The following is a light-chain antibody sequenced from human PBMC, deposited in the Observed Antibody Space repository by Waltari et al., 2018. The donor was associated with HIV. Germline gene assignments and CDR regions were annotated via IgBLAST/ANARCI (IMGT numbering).Light chain of an antibody. Sequence: EIVLTQSPGTLSLSPGERATLSCRASQSVSSNYLAWYQQKPGQAPRLLIYGASSRATGIPDRLSGSGSGTDFTLTISRLEPEDFAVYYCQHYGSPPFTFGGGTKVEIK. CDR1: QSVSSNY. CDR3: QHYGSPPFT. CDR2: GAS. J-gene: IGKJ4*01. V-gene: IGKV3-20*01.